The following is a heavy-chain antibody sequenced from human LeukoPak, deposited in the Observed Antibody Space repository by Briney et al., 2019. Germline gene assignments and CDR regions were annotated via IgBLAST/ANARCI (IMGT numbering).Heavy chain of an antibody. D-gene: IGHD3-9*01. Sequence: PGRSLRLSCAASGFTFSSYGMHWVRQALGKGLERVAVIWYDGSNKYYADSVKGRFTISRDNSKNTLYLQMNSLRAEDTAVYYCASCTYYDILTGYPWPIDYWGQGTLVTVSS. V-gene: IGHV3-33*01. CDR1: GFTFSSYG. CDR3: ASCTYYDILTGYPWPIDY. CDR2: IWYDGSNK. J-gene: IGHJ4*02.